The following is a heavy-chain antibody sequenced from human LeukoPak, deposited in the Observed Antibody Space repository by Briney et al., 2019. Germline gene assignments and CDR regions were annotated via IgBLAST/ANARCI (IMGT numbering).Heavy chain of an antibody. V-gene: IGHV3-30-3*01. J-gene: IGHJ6*02. CDR3: ARTLYTVYYYYGMDV. CDR2: ISYDGSNK. Sequence: GGSLRLSCAASGFTFSSYAMHWVRQAPGKGLEWVAVISYDGSNKHYADSVKGRFTISRDNSKNTLYLQMNSLRAEDTAVYCCARTLYTVYYYYGMDVWGQGTTVTVSS. D-gene: IGHD4-11*01. CDR1: GFTFSSYA.